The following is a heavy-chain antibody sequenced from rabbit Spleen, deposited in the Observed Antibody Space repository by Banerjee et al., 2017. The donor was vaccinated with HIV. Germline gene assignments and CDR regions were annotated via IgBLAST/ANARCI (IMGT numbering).Heavy chain of an antibody. V-gene: IGHV1S47*01. D-gene: IGHD1-1*01. CDR3: ARDLDGVIGWNFYL. CDR2: IGTAEGST. J-gene: IGHJ4*01. CDR1: GFDFSTYG. Sequence: LVESGGGLVQPGGSLKLSCKASGFDFSTYGINWVRQAPGKGLEWIGIIGTAEGSTYYASWVNGRFTISSDNAQNTVFLQMTSLTAADTATYFCARDLDGVIGWNFYLWGQGTLVTVS.